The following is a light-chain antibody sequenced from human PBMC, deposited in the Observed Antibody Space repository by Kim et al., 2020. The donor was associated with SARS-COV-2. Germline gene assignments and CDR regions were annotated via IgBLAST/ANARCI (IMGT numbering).Light chain of an antibody. Sequence: LAPGERATLPCRASQSVSSSLAWYQQKPGQPPRLLIYDTSNRATGIPARFSGSGSGTDFTLTISNLEPEDFAVYYCQQRSNWPLTFGGGTKVDIK. CDR3: QQRSNWPLT. CDR2: DTS. CDR1: QSVSSS. V-gene: IGKV3-11*01. J-gene: IGKJ4*01.